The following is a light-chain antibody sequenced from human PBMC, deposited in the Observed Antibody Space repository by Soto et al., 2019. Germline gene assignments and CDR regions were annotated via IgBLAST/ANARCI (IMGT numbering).Light chain of an antibody. CDR2: DAS. CDR3: QQRSNWPLT. J-gene: IGKJ4*01. Sequence: EIVLTQSPATLSLSPGERVTLSCMASQSVSRYLAWYQQKPGQAPRLLIYDASSRATGIPARFSGSGSGTDFTLTISSLEPEDFAVYYCQQRSNWPLTFGGGTEVEIK. CDR1: QSVSRY. V-gene: IGKV3-11*01.